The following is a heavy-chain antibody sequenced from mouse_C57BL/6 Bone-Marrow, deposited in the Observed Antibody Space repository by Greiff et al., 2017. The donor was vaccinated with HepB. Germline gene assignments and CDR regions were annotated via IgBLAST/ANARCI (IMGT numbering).Heavy chain of an antibody. Sequence: VQLKESVAELVRPGASVKLSCTASGFNIKNTYMHWVKQRPEQGLEWIGRIDPANGNTKYAPKFQGKATITADTSSNTAYLQLSSLTSEDTAIYYCARLYYDYEVFFDYWGQGTTLTVSS. CDR1: GFNIKNTY. V-gene: IGHV14-3*01. CDR2: IDPANGNT. D-gene: IGHD2-4*01. CDR3: ARLYYDYEVFFDY. J-gene: IGHJ2*01.